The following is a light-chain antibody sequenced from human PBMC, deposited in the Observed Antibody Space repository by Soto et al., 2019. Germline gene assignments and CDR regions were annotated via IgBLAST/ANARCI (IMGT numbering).Light chain of an antibody. J-gene: IGKJ5*01. CDR1: QYITIY. V-gene: IGKV3-11*01. CDR2: DAS. CDR3: QQRADWPIT. Sequence: IVLTQSPATLSLSPGERATLSCRASQYITIYLAWYQQKPGQAPRLLIYDASNRATGIQARFSGSGSGTDFTLTISSLEPDDFAVYYCQQRADWPITFGQGTRLEIK.